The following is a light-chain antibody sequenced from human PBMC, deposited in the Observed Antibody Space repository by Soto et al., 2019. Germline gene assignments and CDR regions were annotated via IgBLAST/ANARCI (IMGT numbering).Light chain of an antibody. J-gene: IGKJ1*01. CDR1: QSVGDN. Sequence: EVVMTQSPDTLSVSPGKRATLSCRASQSVGDNLAWYQQKPGQTPRLLIYGASTRASGIPDRFSGSGSGTEFTLTVSSLQSEDFAIYYCQQRSNWPWTFGQGTKVEIK. CDR3: QQRSNWPWT. V-gene: IGKV3-15*01. CDR2: GAS.